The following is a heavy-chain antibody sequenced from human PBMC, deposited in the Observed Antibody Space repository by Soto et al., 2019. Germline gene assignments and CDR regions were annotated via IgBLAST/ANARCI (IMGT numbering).Heavy chain of an antibody. J-gene: IGHJ4*02. V-gene: IGHV1-46*03. CDR3: SGVYCSGGGCYSIDY. D-gene: IGHD2-15*01. CDR2: INPSGST. CDR1: GYTFTSYY. Sequence: QVQLVQSGAEVKKPGASVKVSCKASGYTFTSYYIHWVRQAPGQGLEWMGIINPSGSTTYAQKFQGGVTMTRDTSTSTVYMELSSLRSEDTAVYYCSGVYCSGGGCYSIDYWGQGTLVTVSS.